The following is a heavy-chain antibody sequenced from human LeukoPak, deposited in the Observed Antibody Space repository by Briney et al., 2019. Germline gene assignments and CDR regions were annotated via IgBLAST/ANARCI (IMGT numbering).Heavy chain of an antibody. CDR1: GFIFSSYG. CDR2: IWYDGSNK. Sequence: GGSLRLSCAASGFIFSSYGMHWGRQAPGKGLEWVAVIWYDGSNKHYADSVKGRFTISRDNSKNTLYLQMNSLRAEDTAVYYCARDQFEYSSSSSSFGMDVWGQGTTVTVSS. D-gene: IGHD6-6*01. CDR3: ARDQFEYSSSSSSFGMDV. V-gene: IGHV3-33*01. J-gene: IGHJ6*02.